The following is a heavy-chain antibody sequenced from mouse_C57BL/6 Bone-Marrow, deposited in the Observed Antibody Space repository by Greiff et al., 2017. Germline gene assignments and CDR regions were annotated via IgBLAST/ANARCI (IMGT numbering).Heavy chain of an antibody. Sequence: EVNVVESGGDLVKPGGSLKLSCAASGFTFSSYGMSWVRQTPDKRLEWVATISSGGSYTYYPDSVKGRFTISRDNAKNTLYLQMSSLKSEDTAMYYCARQDGYYDAGLDYWGQGTTLTVSS. D-gene: IGHD2-3*01. CDR2: ISSGGSYT. V-gene: IGHV5-6*01. J-gene: IGHJ2*01. CDR3: ARQDGYYDAGLDY. CDR1: GFTFSSYG.